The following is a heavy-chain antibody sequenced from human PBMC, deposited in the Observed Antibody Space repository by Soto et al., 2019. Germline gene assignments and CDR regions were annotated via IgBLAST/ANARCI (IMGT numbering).Heavy chain of an antibody. CDR3: ARPGRPHNYCSGLLYHYYLLYV. CDR1: GGSISSYY. D-gene: IGHD3-10*01. CDR2: VYYSGST. Sequence: SETLSLTCTVSGGSISSYYWSWIRQPPGKGLEWIGYVYYSGSTNYNPSLKSRVTISVDTSKNQFSLKLSSVTAADTAVYYCARPGRPHNYCSGLLYHYYLLYVSAKGTTVTVSS. J-gene: IGHJ6*03. V-gene: IGHV4-59*12.